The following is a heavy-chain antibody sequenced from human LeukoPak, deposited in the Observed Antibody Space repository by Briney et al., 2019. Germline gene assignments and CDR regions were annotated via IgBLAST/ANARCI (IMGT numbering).Heavy chain of an antibody. CDR2: INSDGNSI. V-gene: IGHV3-74*01. Sequence: GGSLRPSCAASGLTFTSYLMHWLRQAPGQGRVRVSRINSDGNSISYADAVKGRFTISRDNAKNTLFLEMNSLRAEDTAVYHCARGSVQSGTPQVYWGQGTLVTVSS. CDR1: GLTFTSYL. J-gene: IGHJ4*02. D-gene: IGHD1-1*01. CDR3: ARGSVQSGTPQVY.